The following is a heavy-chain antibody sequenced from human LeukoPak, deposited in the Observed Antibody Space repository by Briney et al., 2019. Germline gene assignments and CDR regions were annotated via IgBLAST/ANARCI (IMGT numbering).Heavy chain of an antibody. D-gene: IGHD3-10*01. Sequence: GGSLRLSCAASGFTFSNYGMHWVRQAPGKGLEWVAVIWYDGSNKYYADCVKGRFTISRDNSKNTLYLQMNSLRAEDTAVYYCAGNYGPYYFDYWGQGTLVTVSS. CDR1: GFTFSNYG. CDR2: IWYDGSNK. V-gene: IGHV3-33*01. J-gene: IGHJ4*02. CDR3: AGNYGPYYFDY.